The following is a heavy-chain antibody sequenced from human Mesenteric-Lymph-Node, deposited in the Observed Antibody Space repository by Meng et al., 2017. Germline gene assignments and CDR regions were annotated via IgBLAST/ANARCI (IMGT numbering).Heavy chain of an antibody. CDR1: GGTFSSYA. D-gene: IGHD2-15*01. CDR3: ARGRCSGGSCYGLDWFDP. Sequence: SVKVSCKASGGTFSSYAISWVRQAPGQGLEWMGGIIPIFGTANYAQKFQGRVTITADESTSTAYMELSSLRSEDTAVYYCARGRCSGGSCYGLDWFDPWGQGTLVTGSS. CDR2: IIPIFGTA. J-gene: IGHJ5*02. V-gene: IGHV1-69*13.